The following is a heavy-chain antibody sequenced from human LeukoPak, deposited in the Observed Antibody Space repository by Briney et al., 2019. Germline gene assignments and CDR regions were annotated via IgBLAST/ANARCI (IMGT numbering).Heavy chain of an antibody. J-gene: IGHJ6*03. D-gene: IGHD3-3*01. Sequence: SETLSRTSSVYAWSVSDFYWSWIRQPPGNELKWIGEINRSGITNYNPSLKNRVTISVETSKNQFSLKLSSVIAADTDVYYCARARSGYPNHKPYYYYMDVWGKGTTVTVSS. CDR1: AWSVSDFY. CDR3: ARARSGYPNHKPYYYYMDV. V-gene: IGHV4-34*01. CDR2: INRSGIT.